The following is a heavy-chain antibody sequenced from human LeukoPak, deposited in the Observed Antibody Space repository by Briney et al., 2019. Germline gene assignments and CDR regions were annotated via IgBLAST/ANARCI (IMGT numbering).Heavy chain of an antibody. Sequence: SGTLSLTCGVSGXSISGTNWWSWVRQPPGQGLEWIGEISLAGQTNYNPSLNGRVTMSLDKSSNQLSLHLTSVTAADTPTYFCSRESGPFCPFGYWGQGTLVIVSS. V-gene: IGHV4-4*02. CDR3: SRESGPFCPFGY. J-gene: IGHJ4*02. CDR2: ISLAGQT. D-gene: IGHD1-26*01. CDR1: GXSISGTNW.